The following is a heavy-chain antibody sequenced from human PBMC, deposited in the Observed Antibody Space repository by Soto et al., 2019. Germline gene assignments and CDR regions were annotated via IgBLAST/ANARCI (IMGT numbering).Heavy chain of an antibody. V-gene: IGHV1-8*01. CDR3: ASRDGYNLDAFDI. Sequence: ASVKVSCKASGYIFTSYDINWVRQATGQGLEWMGWMNPNSGNTGYAQKFQGRVTMTRNTSISTAYMELSSLRSEDTAVYYCASRDGYNLDAFDIWGQGTMVTVSS. CDR1: GYIFTSYD. J-gene: IGHJ3*02. CDR2: MNPNSGNT. D-gene: IGHD5-12*01.